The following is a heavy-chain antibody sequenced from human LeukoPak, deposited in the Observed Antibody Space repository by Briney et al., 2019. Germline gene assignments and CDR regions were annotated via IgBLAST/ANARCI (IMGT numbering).Heavy chain of an antibody. Sequence: SETLSLTCTVSGGSISSYYWSWIRQPPGKGLEWIGYIYYSGSTNYNPSLKSRVTISVDTSKNQFSLKLSSVTAADPAVYYCASSKSWYSSSWYGILDYGMDVWGQGTTVTVSS. J-gene: IGHJ6*02. CDR3: ASSKSWYSSSWYGILDYGMDV. D-gene: IGHD6-13*01. V-gene: IGHV4-59*08. CDR1: GGSISSYY. CDR2: IYYSGST.